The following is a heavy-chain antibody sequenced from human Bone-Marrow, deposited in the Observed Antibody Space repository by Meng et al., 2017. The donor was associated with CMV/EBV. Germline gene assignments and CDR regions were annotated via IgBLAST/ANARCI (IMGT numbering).Heavy chain of an antibody. V-gene: IGHV3-23*01. CDR1: GFIFSDYA. CDR2: ISGNGDRR. Sequence: GESLKISCAASGFIFSDYAMSWVRQVPGKGLEWVSAISGNGDRRYYAESVRGRFTISRDTSKNTLYLQMNSLRAEDTALYYCVKGWLFGRLFDYWGQGTLVTVSS. D-gene: IGHD3-10*01. CDR3: VKGWLFGRLFDY. J-gene: IGHJ4*02.